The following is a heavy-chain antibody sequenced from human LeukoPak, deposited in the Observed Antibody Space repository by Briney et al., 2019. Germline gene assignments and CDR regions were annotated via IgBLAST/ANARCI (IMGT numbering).Heavy chain of an antibody. D-gene: IGHD6-13*01. V-gene: IGHV4-39*07. CDR2: IYYSGST. CDR3: ARDLIGGRAAAGTGYNWFDP. Sequence: SETLSLTCTVSGGSISSSSYYWGWIRQPPGKGLEWIGSIYYSGSTYYNPSLKSRVTISVDTSKNQFSLKLSSVTAADTAVYYCARDLIGGRAAAGTGYNWFDPWGQGTLVTVSS. CDR1: GGSISSSSYY. J-gene: IGHJ5*02.